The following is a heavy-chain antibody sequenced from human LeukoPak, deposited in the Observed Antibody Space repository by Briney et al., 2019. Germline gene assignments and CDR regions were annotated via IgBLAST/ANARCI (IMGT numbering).Heavy chain of an antibody. CDR1: EFSFTTYS. J-gene: IGHJ4*02. Sequence: GGSLRLSCEASEFSFTTYSMNWVRQAPGKGLEWVSSISSSSSYIYYADSVKGRFTISRDNAKNSLYLQMNSLRAEDTAVYYCARDSGSSRFDYWGQGTLVTVSS. CDR3: ARDSGSSRFDY. D-gene: IGHD1-26*01. CDR2: ISSSSSYI. V-gene: IGHV3-21*01.